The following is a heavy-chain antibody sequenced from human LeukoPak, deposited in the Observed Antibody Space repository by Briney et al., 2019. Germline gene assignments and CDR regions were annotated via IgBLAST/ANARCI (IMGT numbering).Heavy chain of an antibody. CDR1: GFTFSGYY. Sequence: GGFLRLSCAASGFTFSGYYMSWIRQAPGKGLEWVSYISSSGSTIYYADSVKGRFTISRDNAKNSLYLQMNSLRAEDTAVYYCARDSSPTTYYDFWSGFRPHWFDPWGQGTLVTVSS. D-gene: IGHD3-3*01. V-gene: IGHV3-11*01. CDR2: ISSSGSTI. CDR3: ARDSSPTTYYDFWSGFRPHWFDP. J-gene: IGHJ5*02.